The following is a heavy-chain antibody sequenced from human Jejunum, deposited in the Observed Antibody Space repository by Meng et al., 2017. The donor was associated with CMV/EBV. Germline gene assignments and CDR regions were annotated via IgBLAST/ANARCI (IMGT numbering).Heavy chain of an antibody. V-gene: IGHV3-30*02. D-gene: IGHD3-10*01. CDR3: VKDKGRTALDY. CDR2: IRNDGSEI. J-gene: IGHJ4*02. Sequence: VQRVECGGGVVQPGVSLRLSCVTSGISFSNSGMHWVRQAPGKGLEWVVFIRNDGSEIYYVDSVKGRFTISRDNSKNTVYLQMDSLRVEDTGIYYCVKDKGRTALDYWGQGSLVTVSS. CDR1: GISFSNSG.